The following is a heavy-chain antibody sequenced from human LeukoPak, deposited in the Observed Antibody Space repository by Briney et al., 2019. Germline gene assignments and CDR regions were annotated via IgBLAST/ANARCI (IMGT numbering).Heavy chain of an antibody. CDR2: VSASGGST. Sequence: GGSLRLSCAASGFTFSSFAMTWVRQAPGKGLEWVSGVSASGGSTYYADSVKGRFIISRDNSKRTLYLQMNSLSAEDTAVYFCARDRSAIAAAGSTFDYWGQGTLVTVSS. J-gene: IGHJ4*02. V-gene: IGHV3-23*01. D-gene: IGHD6-13*01. CDR3: ARDRSAIAAAGSTFDY. CDR1: GFTFSSFA.